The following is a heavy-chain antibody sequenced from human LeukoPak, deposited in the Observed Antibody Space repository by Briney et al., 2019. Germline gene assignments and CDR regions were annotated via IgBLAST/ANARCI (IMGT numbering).Heavy chain of an antibody. V-gene: IGHV3-48*03. CDR2: ISGSGTTI. D-gene: IGHD1-14*01. CDR1: GFTFSTYE. CDR3: ARTEGRGMDV. J-gene: IGHJ6*02. Sequence: PGGSQRLSCAASGFTFSTYEMHWVRQARGKGLEWVSYISGSGTTIYYADSVKRRFTISRDNAKNSLYLQMNSLRDEDTAVYFCARTEGRGMDVWGQGTTVTVSS.